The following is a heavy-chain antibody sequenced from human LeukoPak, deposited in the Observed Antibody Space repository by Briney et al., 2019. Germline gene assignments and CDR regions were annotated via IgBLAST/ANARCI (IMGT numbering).Heavy chain of an antibody. V-gene: IGHV3-48*03. D-gene: IGHD6-13*01. CDR3: AREGRKIAAAREGAFDS. CDR2: ISSAGTTK. CDR1: GFTFSSYE. Sequence: PGGSLRPSCAASGFTFSSYEMNWVRQAPGKGLEWISYISSAGTTKIYADSVKGRFTISRDNAKNSLYLQMNSLRAEDTAVYYCAREGRKIAAAREGAFDSWGQGTMVTVSS. J-gene: IGHJ3*02.